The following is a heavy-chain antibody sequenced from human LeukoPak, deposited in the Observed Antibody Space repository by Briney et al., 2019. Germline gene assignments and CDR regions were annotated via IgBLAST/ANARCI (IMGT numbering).Heavy chain of an antibody. V-gene: IGHV3-33*01. D-gene: IGHD2-2*02. Sequence: GRSLRLSCAASGFNFGGYGMHWVRQAPGRGLEWVAVIWYDESKTYYADSVKGRFTISRDNSKNTLYLQMNSLRAEDTAVYYCTRDIRSRYFDYWGQGTLVTVSS. CDR2: IWYDESKT. CDR3: TRDIRSRYFDY. J-gene: IGHJ4*02. CDR1: GFNFGGYG.